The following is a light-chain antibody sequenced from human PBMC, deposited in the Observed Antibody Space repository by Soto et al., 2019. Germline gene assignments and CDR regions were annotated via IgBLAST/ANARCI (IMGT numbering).Light chain of an antibody. CDR2: ADS. V-gene: IGLV2-23*01. CDR3: CSYAASNTWV. Sequence: QSVLTQPASVSGSPGQSITISCTGTSSDVGSYNLVSWYQQHPGKAPKLMIYADSKRPSGVSNRFSGSKSGNTASLTISGLQAEDEADYYCCSYAASNTWVFGGGTKLTVL. J-gene: IGLJ2*01. CDR1: SSDVGSYNL.